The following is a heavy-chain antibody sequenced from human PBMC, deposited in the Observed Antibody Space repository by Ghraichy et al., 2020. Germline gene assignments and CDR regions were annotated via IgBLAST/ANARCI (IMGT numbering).Heavy chain of an antibody. J-gene: IGHJ5*02. V-gene: IGHV4-59*01. CDR2: IYYSGYT. CDR1: GGSISSYY. Sequence: SETLTLTCTVSGGSISSYYWSWIRQPPGKGLEWIGYIYYSGYTNYNPSLKSRVTISVDTSKNQFSLKLSSVTAADTAVYYCAGVLLNWFDPWGQGTLVTVSS. D-gene: IGHD3-10*01. CDR3: AGVLLNWFDP.